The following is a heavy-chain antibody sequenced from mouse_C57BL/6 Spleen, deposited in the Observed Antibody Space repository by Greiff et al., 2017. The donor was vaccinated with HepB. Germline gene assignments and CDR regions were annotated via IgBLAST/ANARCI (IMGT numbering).Heavy chain of an antibody. J-gene: IGHJ1*03. CDR3: ARQYYGYWYFDV. D-gene: IGHD1-1*01. CDR2: ISYDGSN. Sequence: EVQRVESGPGLVKPSQSLSLTCSVTGYSITSCYYWNWIRQFPGTKLEWMGYISYDGSNNYNPSLKNRITITRDTSKNQFFLKLNSVTTEDTATYYCARQYYGYWYFDVWGTGTTVTVSS. CDR1: GYSITSCYY. V-gene: IGHV3-6*01.